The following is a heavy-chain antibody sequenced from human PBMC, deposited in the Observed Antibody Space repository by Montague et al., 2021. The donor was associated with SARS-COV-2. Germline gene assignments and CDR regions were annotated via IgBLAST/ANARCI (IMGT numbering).Heavy chain of an antibody. CDR1: GGSFNNYY. CDR2: IHHTGST. Sequence: SETLSLTCAVYGGSFNNYYWTWIRQAPGKGLEWIGQIHHTGSTIYKPSLKSRVTISEDTSKNQFSLKMTSVTAADTAVYYCARGGHQLRFGLDVWGQGTTVTVSS. D-gene: IGHD3-16*01. V-gene: IGHV4-34*01. J-gene: IGHJ6*02. CDR3: ARGGHQLRFGLDV.